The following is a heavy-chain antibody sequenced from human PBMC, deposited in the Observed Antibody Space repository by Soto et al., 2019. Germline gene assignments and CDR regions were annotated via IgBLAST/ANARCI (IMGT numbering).Heavy chain of an antibody. Sequence: ASVKVSCKASGYTFTSYYMHWVRQAPGRGLEWMGIINPSGGSTSYAQKFQGRVTMTRDTSTSTVYMELSSLRSEDTAVYYCARQRFLEWFVPPFDPWGQGTLVTVSS. J-gene: IGHJ5*02. CDR1: GYTFTSYY. CDR3: ARQRFLEWFVPPFDP. CDR2: INPSGGST. D-gene: IGHD3-3*01. V-gene: IGHV1-46*01.